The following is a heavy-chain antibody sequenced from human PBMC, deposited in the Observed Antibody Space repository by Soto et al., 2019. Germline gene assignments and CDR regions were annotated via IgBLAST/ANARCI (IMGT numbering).Heavy chain of an antibody. J-gene: IGHJ4*02. CDR1: GTSITTYY. V-gene: IGHV4-59*01. Sequence: SETLSLTCTVSGTSITTYYWSWIRQPPGQGLESIGYIYYTGDTNSNPSLKSRVTISIDTSKNQFSLKLSSVTAADTAVYYCARTARTPDSWGQGTLVTVS. CDR3: ARTARTPDS. CDR2: IYYTGDT. D-gene: IGHD1-1*01.